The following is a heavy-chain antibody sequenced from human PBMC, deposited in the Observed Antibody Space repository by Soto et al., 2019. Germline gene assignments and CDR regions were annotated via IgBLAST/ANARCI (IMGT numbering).Heavy chain of an antibody. J-gene: IGHJ3*02. Sequence: PGESLKISCKGSGYSFISYWIGWVRQMPGKGLEWMGIIYPGDSDSRYSPSFQGQVSISVDKSISTAYLQWSSLKASDTAMYYCARLQIAAGGIEAFDIWGQGTMVTVSS. CDR3: ARLQIAAGGIEAFDI. CDR2: IYPGDSDS. V-gene: IGHV5-51*01. CDR1: GYSFISYW. D-gene: IGHD6-13*01.